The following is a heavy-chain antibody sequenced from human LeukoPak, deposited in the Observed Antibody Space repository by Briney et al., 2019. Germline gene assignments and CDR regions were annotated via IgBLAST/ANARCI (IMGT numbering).Heavy chain of an antibody. Sequence: GGSLRLSCAASGSTFSSYAMSWVRQAPGKGLEWVSAISASGGSTYYADSVKGRFTISRDNSKNTLYLQMNSLRAEDTAVYYCAKPQVGYCSSTSCPFDYWGQGTLVTVSS. V-gene: IGHV3-23*01. D-gene: IGHD2-2*01. J-gene: IGHJ4*02. CDR1: GSTFSSYA. CDR2: ISASGGST. CDR3: AKPQVGYCSSTSCPFDY.